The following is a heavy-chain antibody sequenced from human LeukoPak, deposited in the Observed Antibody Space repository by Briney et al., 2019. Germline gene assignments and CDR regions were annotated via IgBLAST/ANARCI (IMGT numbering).Heavy chain of an antibody. V-gene: IGHV3-66*01. Sequence: PGGSLRLSCAASGFTVNSNYMNWVRQAPGKGLEWVSVIYTDGTTYYADSVKGRFSISRDNSKNTLYLQMNTVRAEDTAVYYCAKSGYNRFDYWGQGTLVTVSS. D-gene: IGHD5-24*01. J-gene: IGHJ4*02. CDR3: AKSGYNRFDY. CDR2: IYTDGTT. CDR1: GFTVNSNY.